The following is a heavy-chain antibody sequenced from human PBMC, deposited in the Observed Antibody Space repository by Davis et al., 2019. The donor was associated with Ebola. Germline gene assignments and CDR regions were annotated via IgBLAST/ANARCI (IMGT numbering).Heavy chain of an antibody. Sequence: GSLRLSCAVYGGSFSGYYWRWIRQPPGKGLEWIGEINHSGSTNYNPSLKSRVTISVDTSKNQFSLKLSSVTAADTAVYYCAGQLESQVGGMDVWGQGTTVTVSS. D-gene: IGHD1-1*01. V-gene: IGHV4-34*01. CDR1: GGSFSGYY. J-gene: IGHJ6*02. CDR2: INHSGST. CDR3: AGQLESQVGGMDV.